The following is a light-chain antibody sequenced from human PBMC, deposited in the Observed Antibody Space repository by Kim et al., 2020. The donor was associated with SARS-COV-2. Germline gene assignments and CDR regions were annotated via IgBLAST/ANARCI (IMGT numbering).Light chain of an antibody. CDR2: YAS. CDR1: QDISNY. CDR3: QQYDNLPRT. Sequence: DIQMTQSPSSLSASVGDRVTITCQASQDISNYLNWYQQKPGKAPKLLIYYASNLGTGVPSRFSRSGSGTDFTFTISSLQPEDIATYYCQQYDNLPRTFGQGTKVDIK. V-gene: IGKV1-33*01. J-gene: IGKJ1*01.